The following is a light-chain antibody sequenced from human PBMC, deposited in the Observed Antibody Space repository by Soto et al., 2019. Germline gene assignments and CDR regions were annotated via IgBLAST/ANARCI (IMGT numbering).Light chain of an antibody. CDR3: SSYTISSTLV. Sequence: QSALTQPASVSGSPGQSITISCTGTSSDVGAYSYVSGYQQHPGKAPKLMIYEVSNRPSGVSNRFSGSKSGNTASLAISGLQAEDEADYYCSSYTISSTLVFGTGTKVTVL. CDR1: SSDVGAYSY. J-gene: IGLJ1*01. CDR2: EVS. V-gene: IGLV2-14*01.